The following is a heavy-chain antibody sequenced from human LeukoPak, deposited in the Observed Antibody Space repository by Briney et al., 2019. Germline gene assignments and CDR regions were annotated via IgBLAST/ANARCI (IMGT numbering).Heavy chain of an antibody. D-gene: IGHD3-22*01. V-gene: IGHV1-46*01. CDR2: INPSGGST. CDR3: ARELYYYDSSGYSDLSYYYYMDV. CDR1: GYTFTSYY. J-gene: IGHJ6*03. Sequence: ASVKVSCEASGYTFTSYYMHWVRQAPGQGLEWMGIINPSGGSTSYAQKFQGRVTMTRDMSTSTVYMELSSLRSEDTAVYYCARELYYYDSSGYSDLSYYYYMDVWGKGTTVTVSS.